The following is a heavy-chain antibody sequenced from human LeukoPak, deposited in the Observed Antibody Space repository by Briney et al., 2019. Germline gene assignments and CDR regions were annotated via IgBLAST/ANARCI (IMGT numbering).Heavy chain of an antibody. D-gene: IGHD5-24*01. CDR3: ARNRDGYNSFDY. Sequence: SQTLSLTCTVSGGSINNGGYYWSWTRQHPGKGLEWIGYIYYSGSSYYNPSLRSRVTISVDTSKNHFSLKLSSVTAADTAVYYCARNRDGYNSFDYWGQGTLVTVSS. V-gene: IGHV4-31*03. CDR2: IYYSGSS. CDR1: GGSINNGGYY. J-gene: IGHJ4*02.